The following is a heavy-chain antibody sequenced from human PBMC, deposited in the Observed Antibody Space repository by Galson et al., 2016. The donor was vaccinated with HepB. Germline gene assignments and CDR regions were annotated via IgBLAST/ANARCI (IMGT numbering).Heavy chain of an antibody. CDR3: ASEYCSSGSCHFDY. Sequence: SLRLSCAVSGFDVSYNYMSWVRQAPGKGLEWVSHTYAGGSASYADSVKGRFTFPRDNSKNTLYLQMNSLRAEDTAVYYCASEYCSSGSCHFDYWGQGTLVTVSS. V-gene: IGHV3-53*01. CDR2: TYAGGSA. D-gene: IGHD2-15*01. J-gene: IGHJ4*02. CDR1: GFDVSYNY.